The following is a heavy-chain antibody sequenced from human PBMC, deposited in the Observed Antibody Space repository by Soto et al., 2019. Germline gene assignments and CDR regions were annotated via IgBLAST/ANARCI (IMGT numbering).Heavy chain of an antibody. CDR3: AHRVLRTVFGLVTTTAIYFDF. Sequence: QITLNESGPTVVRPTETLTLTCRFSGFSLTTSGVGVGWIRQSPGKAPEWLALIYWDDDKRYSASLKSRLTITKDTSKNQVVLTVSHLDPTDTATYYCAHRVLRTVFGLVTTTAIYFDFWGQGTAVAVSS. V-gene: IGHV2-5*02. CDR2: IYWDDDK. J-gene: IGHJ4*02. D-gene: IGHD3-3*01. CDR1: GFSLTTSGVG.